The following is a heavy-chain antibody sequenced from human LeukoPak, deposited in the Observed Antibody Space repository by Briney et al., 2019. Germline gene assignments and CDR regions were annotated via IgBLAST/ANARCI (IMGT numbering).Heavy chain of an antibody. CDR3: VTGFTTMAVDYFDS. J-gene: IGHJ4*02. CDR2: SESEDGER. CDR1: GKTLSDLS. D-gene: IGHD5-18*01. V-gene: IGHV1-24*01. Sequence: ASVKVYCKVYGKTLSDLSIHRLRQPPGKGLEWLGGSESEDGERIYAQMFQGRVTMTEDTSIDTAYMELSSLRSEATAVYYCVTGFTTMAVDYFDSWGQGTLVTVSP.